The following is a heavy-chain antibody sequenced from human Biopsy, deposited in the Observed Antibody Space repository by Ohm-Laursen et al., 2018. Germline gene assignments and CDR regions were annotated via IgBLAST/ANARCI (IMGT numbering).Heavy chain of an antibody. Sequence: SETLSLTCDVSGGDINNYYWSWIRQPAGKGLEWIGRIYPGGSTNYNPSLKIRVTMSVDTSTKQLSLRLRSVTAADTAMYYCASVVLGPTNDAFDLWGQGTMVVVSS. V-gene: IGHV4-4*07. CDR3: ASVVLGPTNDAFDL. CDR1: GGDINNYY. D-gene: IGHD3-22*01. CDR2: IYPGGST. J-gene: IGHJ3*01.